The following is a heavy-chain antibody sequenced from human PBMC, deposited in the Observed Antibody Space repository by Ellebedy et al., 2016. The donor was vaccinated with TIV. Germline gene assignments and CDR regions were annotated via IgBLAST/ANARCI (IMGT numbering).Heavy chain of an antibody. J-gene: IGHJ6*03. V-gene: IGHV1-18*04. CDR2: ISAYNGNT. CDR3: ARSGSGSYYYYMDV. D-gene: IGHD3-3*01. Sequence: ASVKVSXXASGYTFTGYYMHWVRQAPGQGLEWMGWISAYNGNTNYAQKLQGRVTMTTDTSTSTAYMELRSLRSDDTAVYYCARSGSGSYYYYMDVWGKGTTVTVSS. CDR1: GYTFTGYY.